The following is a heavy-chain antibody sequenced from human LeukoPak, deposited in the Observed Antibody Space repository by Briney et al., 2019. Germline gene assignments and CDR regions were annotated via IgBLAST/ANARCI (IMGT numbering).Heavy chain of an antibody. CDR1: GYTFTGYY. D-gene: IGHD3-3*01. CDR3: ARDRITIFGVVIPGDDAFDI. V-gene: IGHV1-2*02. J-gene: IGHJ3*02. CDR2: INPNSGGT. Sequence: GASVKVSCKASGYTFTGYYMHWVRQAPGQGLEWMGWINPNSGGTNYAQKFQGRVTMTRDTSISTAYMELSRLRSDDTAVYYCARDRITIFGVVIPGDDAFDIWGQGTMVTVSS.